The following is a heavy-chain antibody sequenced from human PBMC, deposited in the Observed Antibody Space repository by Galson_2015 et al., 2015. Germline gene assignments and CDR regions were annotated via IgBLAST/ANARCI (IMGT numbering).Heavy chain of an antibody. Sequence: SVKVSCKASGYTFTSYGISWVRQAPGQGLEWMGWISAYNGNTNYAQKLQGRVTMTTDTPTSTAYMELRSLRSDDTAVYYCARTYYDFCSGYNNFYYYYMDVRGKGTTLTVSS. J-gene: IGHJ6*03. V-gene: IGHV1-18*01. D-gene: IGHD3-3*01. CDR1: GYTFTSYG. CDR3: ARTYYDFCSGYNNFYYYYMDV. CDR2: ISAYNGNT.